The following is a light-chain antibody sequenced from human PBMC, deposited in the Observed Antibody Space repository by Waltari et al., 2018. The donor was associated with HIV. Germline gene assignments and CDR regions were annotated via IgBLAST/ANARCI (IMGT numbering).Light chain of an antibody. J-gene: IGLJ2*01. CDR2: GDT. V-gene: IGLV1-40*01. CDR3: QSFDRSLSSSVV. Sequence: QSVLTQAPSVSGAPGQRVTISCSGSSSHIGANFDVHWYQQRPGSAPRLLIYGDTHRPSGVPDRFSGSKSGTSASLVITGLQAEDEADYYCQSFDRSLSSSVVFGGGTKLTV. CDR1: SSHIGANFD.